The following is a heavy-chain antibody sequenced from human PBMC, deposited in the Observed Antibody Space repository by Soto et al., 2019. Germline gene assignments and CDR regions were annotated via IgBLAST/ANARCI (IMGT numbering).Heavy chain of an antibody. CDR1: GFTFSSYA. D-gene: IGHD3-10*01. CDR3: AKDHRYYGSGRYFYYYYGMDV. CDR2: ISGSGGST. Sequence: GGSLRLSCAASGFTFSSYAMSWVRQAPGKGLEWVSAISGSGGSTYYADSVKGRFTISRDNSKNTLYLQMNSLRAEDTAVYYCAKDHRYYGSGRYFYYYYGMDVWGQGTKVTVYS. V-gene: IGHV3-23*01. J-gene: IGHJ6*02.